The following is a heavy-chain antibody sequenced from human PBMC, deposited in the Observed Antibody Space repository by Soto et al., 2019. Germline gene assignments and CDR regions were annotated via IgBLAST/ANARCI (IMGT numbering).Heavy chain of an antibody. J-gene: IGHJ4*02. CDR3: GSDNYERSGYQDY. V-gene: IGHV1-18*01. Sequence: QIQLVQSGAEVKKPGASVQVSCKASGYSFTNYGIRWVRQAPGQRLEWMGWISDYNGNTKYAQKVQGRVTMTTDTSTSTAYMELRSLRSDDTAVYYCGSDNYERSGYQDYWGQGTLVTVSS. D-gene: IGHD3-22*01. CDR1: GYSFTNYG. CDR2: ISDYNGNT.